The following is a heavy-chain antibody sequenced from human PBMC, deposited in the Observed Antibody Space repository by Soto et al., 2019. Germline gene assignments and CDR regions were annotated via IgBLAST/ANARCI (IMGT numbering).Heavy chain of an antibody. CDR1: GYTFTSYD. CDR2: MNPNSGNT. Sequence: QVQLVQSGAEVKKPGASVKVSCKASGYTFTSYDINWVRQATGQGLEWMGWMNPNSGNTGYAQKFQGRVTMTRNTSISTAYMELSSLRCEDTAVYYCARRIGCTNGVCYMGFDYWGQGTLVTVSS. J-gene: IGHJ4*02. CDR3: ARRIGCTNGVCYMGFDY. V-gene: IGHV1-8*01. D-gene: IGHD2-8*01.